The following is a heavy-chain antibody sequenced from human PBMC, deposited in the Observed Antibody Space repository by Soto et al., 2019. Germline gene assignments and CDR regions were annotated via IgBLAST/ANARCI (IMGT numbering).Heavy chain of an antibody. CDR1: GCTFSSYA. D-gene: IGHD6-19*01. CDR2: ISGSGGST. CDR3: AKDREGYIAVAGTDYFDY. V-gene: IGHV3-23*01. J-gene: IGHJ4*02. Sequence: GGSLRLSCAASGCTFSSYAMSWVRQAPGKGLEWVSAISGSGGSTYYADSVKGRFTISRDNSKNTLYLQMNSLRAEDTAVYYCAKDREGYIAVAGTDYFDYWGQGTLVTVS.